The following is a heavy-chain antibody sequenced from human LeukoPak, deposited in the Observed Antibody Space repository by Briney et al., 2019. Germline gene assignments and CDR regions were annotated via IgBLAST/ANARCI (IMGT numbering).Heavy chain of an antibody. CDR2: ISAYNGKT. D-gene: IGHD1-26*01. Sequence: ASVKVSCKASGFTFTSYGISWVRQAPGQGLEWMGWISAYNGKTNYAQKFQGRVTMTIDTSTSTAYMDLRSLRSDDTAVYYCARGGALTSFDSWGQGTLITVSS. V-gene: IGHV1-18*01. CDR3: ARGGALTSFDS. CDR1: GFTFTSYG. J-gene: IGHJ4*02.